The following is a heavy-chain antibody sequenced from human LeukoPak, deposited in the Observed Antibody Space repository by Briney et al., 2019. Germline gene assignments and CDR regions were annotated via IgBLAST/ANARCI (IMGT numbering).Heavy chain of an antibody. CDR2: ISGGGGST. D-gene: IGHD1-26*01. Sequence: PGGSPRLSCAASAFTFSNYAMSWVRQAPGKGLEWVSAISGGGGSTYYADSVKGRFTISRDNSKNTLYLQMNSLRAEDTAIYYCAKGTYSGYGGATRFDYWGQGTLVTVSS. J-gene: IGHJ4*02. CDR1: AFTFSNYA. V-gene: IGHV3-23*01. CDR3: AKGTYSGYGGATRFDY.